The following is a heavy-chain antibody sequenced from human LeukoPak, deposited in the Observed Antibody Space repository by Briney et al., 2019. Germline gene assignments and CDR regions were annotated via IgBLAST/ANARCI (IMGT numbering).Heavy chain of an antibody. J-gene: IGHJ5*02. CDR2: IYYSGST. D-gene: IGHD3-10*01. CDR3: ARFGRRHYLNWFDP. V-gene: IGHV4-39*07. CDR1: GGSISSSSYY. Sequence: SSETLSLTCTVSGGSISSSSYYWGWIRQPPGKGLEWIGSIYYSGSTYYNPSLKSRVTISVDTSKNQFSLKLSSVTAADTAVYYCARFGRRHYLNWFDPWGQGTLVTVSS.